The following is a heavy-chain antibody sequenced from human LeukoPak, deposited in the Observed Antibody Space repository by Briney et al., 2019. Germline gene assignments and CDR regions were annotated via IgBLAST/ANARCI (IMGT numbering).Heavy chain of an antibody. CDR1: GGSVSSYY. D-gene: IGHD6-13*01. CDR3: ARSIAAADPFDY. V-gene: IGHV4-59*02. Sequence: SETLSLTCTVSGGSVSSYYWNWIRQPPGRGLEWIGYIYYSGSTNYNPSLKSRVTISVDTSKNQFSLKLSSVTAADTAVYYCARSIAAADPFDYWGQGTLVTVSS. J-gene: IGHJ4*02. CDR2: IYYSGST.